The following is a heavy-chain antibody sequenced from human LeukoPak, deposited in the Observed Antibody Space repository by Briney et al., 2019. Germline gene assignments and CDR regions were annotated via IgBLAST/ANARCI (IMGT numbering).Heavy chain of an antibody. V-gene: IGHV3-7*01. D-gene: IGHD1-1*01. CDR3: ARLGLEVGGPNWFDP. CDR1: GFSFSSNW. J-gene: IGHJ5*02. Sequence: GGSLRLSCAAPGFSFSSNWMGWVRQAPGKGLEWVAHIKRDGSQKYYLDSVKGRFTISRDNAKNSLYLQMNSLGVEDTAVYYCARLGLEVGGPNWFDPWGQGTLVTVSS. CDR2: IKRDGSQK.